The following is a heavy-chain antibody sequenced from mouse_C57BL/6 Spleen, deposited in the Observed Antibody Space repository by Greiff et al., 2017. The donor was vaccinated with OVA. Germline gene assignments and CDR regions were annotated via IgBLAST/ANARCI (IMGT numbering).Heavy chain of an antibody. CDR1: GFTFSSYA. J-gene: IGHJ1*03. Sequence: EVKLVESGGGLVKPGGSLKLSCAASGFTFSSYAMSWVRQTPEKRLEWVATISDGGRYPYYPDNVMGRFPISRDNAKNNLYLQMSHLKAEDTAMYDGAREGGPTGTDWYGDVWGTGTTVTVSS. D-gene: IGHD4-1*02. CDR3: AREGGPTGTDWYGDV. CDR2: ISDGGRYP. V-gene: IGHV5-4*01.